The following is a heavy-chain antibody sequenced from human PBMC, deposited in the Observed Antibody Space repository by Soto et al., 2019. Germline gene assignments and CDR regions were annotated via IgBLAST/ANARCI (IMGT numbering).Heavy chain of an antibody. J-gene: IGHJ4*02. V-gene: IGHV1-69*13. CDR3: ARDFSRSSFDF. CDR1: GGTFSTYT. Sequence: SVKVSCKSSGGTFSTYTLAWVRQAPGQGLEWVGGIIPIFGTANYPQKFKGRVTITADESTSTAYMELSSVTAADTAVYYCARDFSRSSFDFWGQGALVTVSS. D-gene: IGHD3-3*02. CDR2: IIPIFGTA.